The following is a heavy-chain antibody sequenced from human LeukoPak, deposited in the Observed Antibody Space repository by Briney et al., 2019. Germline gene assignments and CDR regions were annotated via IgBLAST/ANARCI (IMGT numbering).Heavy chain of an antibody. CDR3: ARTRVGATDYYFDY. D-gene: IGHD1-26*01. V-gene: IGHV1-69*13. CDR2: IIPIFGSA. J-gene: IGHJ4*02. Sequence: SVKVSCKASEGTFSSYAISWVRQAPGQGLECMGGIIPIFGSANYAQKFQGRVTITADESTSTAYMELSSLRSEDTAVYYCARTRVGATDYYFDYWGQGTLVTVSS. CDR1: EGTFSSYA.